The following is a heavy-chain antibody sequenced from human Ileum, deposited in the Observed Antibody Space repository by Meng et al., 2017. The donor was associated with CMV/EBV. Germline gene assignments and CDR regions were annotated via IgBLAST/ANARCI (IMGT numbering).Heavy chain of an antibody. CDR1: GYTFTKNF. V-gene: IGHV1-2*02. D-gene: IGHD3-3*01. Sequence: ASVKVSCKASGYTFTKNFIHWVRQAPGQGLEWMGWINCNSGDTNYAPNLHGRLTVTKDKSINTAYMELSSLNSDDTAIYYCAREDFGVFPSYIYHGMDVWGQGTTVTVSS. CDR3: AREDFGVFPSYIYHGMDV. CDR2: INCNSGDT. J-gene: IGHJ6*02.